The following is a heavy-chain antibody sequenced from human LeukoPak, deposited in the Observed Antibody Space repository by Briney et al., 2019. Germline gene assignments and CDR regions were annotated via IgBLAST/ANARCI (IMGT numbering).Heavy chain of an antibody. CDR1: GGSISSYY. CDR2: IYYSGST. Sequence: SETLSLTCTVSGGSISSYYWSWIRQPPGKGLEWIGYIYYSGSTNYNPSLKSRVTISVDTSKNQYSLKLSSVTAADTAVYYCARVYFDWLSIDYWGQGTLVTVSS. J-gene: IGHJ4*02. CDR3: ARVYFDWLSIDY. V-gene: IGHV4-59*01. D-gene: IGHD3-9*01.